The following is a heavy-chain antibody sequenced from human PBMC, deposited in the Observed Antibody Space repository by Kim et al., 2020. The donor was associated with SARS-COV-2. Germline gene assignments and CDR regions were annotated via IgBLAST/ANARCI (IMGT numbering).Heavy chain of an antibody. Sequence: SETLSLTCTVSGGSISSGGYYWSWIRQHPGKGLEWIGYIYYSGSTSYNPSLKSRVTISVDTSKNQFSLKLSSVTAADTAVYYCARGSVPGLRFLEGSNGYYFDYWGQGTLVTVSS. CDR3: ARGSVPGLRFLEGSNGYYFDY. V-gene: IGHV4-31*03. D-gene: IGHD3-3*01. CDR2: IYYSGST. J-gene: IGHJ4*02. CDR1: GGSISSGGYY.